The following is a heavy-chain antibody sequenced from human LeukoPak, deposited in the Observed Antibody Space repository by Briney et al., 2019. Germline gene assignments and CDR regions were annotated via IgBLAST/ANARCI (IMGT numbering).Heavy chain of an antibody. CDR2: VKSKTDGGTT. J-gene: IGHJ4*02. CDR1: GFTFSNAW. V-gene: IGHV3-15*01. CDR3: TTKNNIVATLAVY. D-gene: IGHD5-12*01. Sequence: GGSLRLSCAASGFTFSNAWMSWVRQAPGKGLEWVGRVKSKTDGGTTDYAAPVKGRFTISRDDSKNTLYLQMNSLKTEDTAVYYCTTKNNIVATLAVYWGQGTLVTVSS.